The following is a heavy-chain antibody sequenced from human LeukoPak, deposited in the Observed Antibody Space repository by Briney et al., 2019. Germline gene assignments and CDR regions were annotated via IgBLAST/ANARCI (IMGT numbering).Heavy chain of an antibody. Sequence: SVKVSCKASGGTFSSYAISWVRQAPGQGLEWMGRIIPILGIANYAQKFQGRVTITADKSTSTAYMELSSLRSEDTAVYYCARCIHYDFWSGPYGMDVWGQGTTVTVSS. D-gene: IGHD3-3*01. CDR3: ARCIHYDFWSGPYGMDV. CDR2: IIPILGIA. V-gene: IGHV1-69*04. J-gene: IGHJ6*02. CDR1: GGTFSSYA.